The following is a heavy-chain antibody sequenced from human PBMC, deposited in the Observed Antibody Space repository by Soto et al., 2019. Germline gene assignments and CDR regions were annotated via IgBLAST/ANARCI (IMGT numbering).Heavy chain of an antibody. D-gene: IGHD3-10*01. CDR2: FDPEEDET. CDR1: WYTFTYLS. V-gene: IGHV1-24*01. J-gene: IGHJ6*02. Sequence: GASVXVSFKVSWYTFTYLSLQLLLQAPVKGLECMGCFDPEEDETIYAQKFKGRVAMTEDTSTDTAYMELSSLRSEDTAMYYCATGRGFGKWGHTYTLYYGMEVWGQGTAVNV. CDR3: ATGRGFGKWGHTYTLYYGMEV.